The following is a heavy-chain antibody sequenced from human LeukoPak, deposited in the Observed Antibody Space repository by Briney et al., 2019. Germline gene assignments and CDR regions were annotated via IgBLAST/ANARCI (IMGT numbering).Heavy chain of an antibody. CDR1: GGSISSYY. CDR2: IYTSGST. V-gene: IGHV4-4*07. D-gene: IGHD3-9*01. CDR3: ARLCTYYDILTGYPDAFDI. J-gene: IGHJ3*02. Sequence: SETLSLTCTVSGGSISSYYWSWIRQPAGKGLEWIGRIYTSGSTNYNPSLKSRVTMSVDTSKNQFSLKLSSVTAADTAVYYCARLCTYYDILTGYPDAFDIWGQGTMVTVSS.